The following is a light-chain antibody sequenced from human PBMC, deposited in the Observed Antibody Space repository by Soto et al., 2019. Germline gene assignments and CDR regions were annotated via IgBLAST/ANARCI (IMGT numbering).Light chain of an antibody. CDR3: QQYKLYPIT. CDR2: AAS. J-gene: IGKJ5*01. V-gene: IGKV1-16*02. Sequence: DIQMTQSPSSLSASVGDRVTITCRASQDISNFLAWFQQKPGKAPKSLIYAASSLRSGVPSKFSGSGSGTDCTHTISSLQQQDYATCYCQQYKLYPITFGQGKRLEIK. CDR1: QDISNF.